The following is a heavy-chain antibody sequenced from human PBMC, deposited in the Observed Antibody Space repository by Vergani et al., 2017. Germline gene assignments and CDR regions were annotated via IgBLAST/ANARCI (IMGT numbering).Heavy chain of an antibody. Sequence: QVQLVQSGAEVKKPGASVKVSCKASGYTFTSYYMHWVRQAPGQGLEWMGIINPSGGSTSYAQKFQGRGTMTRDTSTSTVYMELSSLRSEDTAVYYCARGRGYYDFWSGYHDPPTDYGGEGTLVTVSS. J-gene: IGHJ4*02. V-gene: IGHV1-46*03. CDR1: GYTFTSYY. D-gene: IGHD3-3*01. CDR2: INPSGGST. CDR3: ARGRGYYDFWSGYHDPPTDY.